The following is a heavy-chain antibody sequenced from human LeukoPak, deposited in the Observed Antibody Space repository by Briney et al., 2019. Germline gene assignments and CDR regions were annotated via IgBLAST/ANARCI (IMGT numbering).Heavy chain of an antibody. CDR1: GFIFSSYG. J-gene: IGHJ4*02. D-gene: IGHD5-12*01. CDR3: AKMGDSGYDYVYY. V-gene: IGHV3-23*01. CDR2: ISGSGGST. Sequence: GGSLRLSCAASGFIFSSYGMHWVRQAPGKGLEWVSAISGSGGSTYYADSVKGRFTISRDNSKNTLYLQMNSLRAEDTAVYYCAKMGDSGYDYVYYWGQGTLVTVSS.